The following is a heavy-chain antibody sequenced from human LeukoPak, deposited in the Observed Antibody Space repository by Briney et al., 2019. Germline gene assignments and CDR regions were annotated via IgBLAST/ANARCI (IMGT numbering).Heavy chain of an antibody. CDR1: GFTFSDYS. CDR2: INSDGKTT. V-gene: IGHV3-48*01. D-gene: IGHD3-3*01. J-gene: IGHJ6*03. Sequence: GGSLRLSCAASGFTFSDYSMNWVRQAPGKGLEDLSYINSDGKTTWYADSVKGRFTASRDNAKNSLYLQMNSLRAEDTAVYYCARGGSYYDFWSGYPPYYYYYYMDVWGKGTTVTVSS. CDR3: ARGGSYYDFWSGYPPYYYYYYMDV.